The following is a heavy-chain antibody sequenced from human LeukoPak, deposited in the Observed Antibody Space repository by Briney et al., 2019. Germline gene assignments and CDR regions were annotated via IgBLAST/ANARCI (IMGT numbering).Heavy chain of an antibody. CDR1: GFTFSSYA. J-gene: IGHJ4*02. CDR2: ISGSGGST. Sequence: GGSLRLSCAASGFTFSSYAMSWVRQAPGKGLEWVSAISGSGGSTSYAQKFQGRVTMTRDMSTSTVYMELSSLRSEGTAVYYCARVGPGYSSGWLDYWGQGTWSPSPQ. V-gene: IGHV3-23*01. D-gene: IGHD6-19*01. CDR3: ARVGPGYSSGWLDY.